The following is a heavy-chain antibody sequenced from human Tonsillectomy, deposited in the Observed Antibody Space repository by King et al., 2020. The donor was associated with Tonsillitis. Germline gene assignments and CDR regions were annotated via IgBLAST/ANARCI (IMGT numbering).Heavy chain of an antibody. CDR1: GYTFTTYF. Sequence: HVQLVESGAEVKKPGASVTVSCKAFGYTFTTYFIHWVRQAPGQGLEWMGKMTPTGLYTTYAQKFQGRLPLTRDTSTSTVYMELSSLGSEDTALYYCARDGHNWAFDYWGQGTLVTVSS. V-gene: IGHV1-46*03. D-gene: IGHD1-20*01. CDR2: MTPTGLYT. CDR3: ARDGHNWAFDY. J-gene: IGHJ4*02.